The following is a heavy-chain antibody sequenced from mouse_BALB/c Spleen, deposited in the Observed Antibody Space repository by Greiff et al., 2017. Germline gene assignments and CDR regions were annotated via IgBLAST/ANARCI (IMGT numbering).Heavy chain of an antibody. J-gene: IGHJ2*01. D-gene: IGHD2-4*01. CDR1: GFTFSSYG. CDR2: INSNGGST. CDR3: AREYDYDDGGFDD. V-gene: IGHV5-6-3*01. Sequence: EVQRVESGGGLVQPGGSLKLSCAASGFTFSSYGMSWVRQTPDKRLELVATINSNGGSTYYPDSVKGRFTISRDNAKNTLYLQMSSLKSEDTAMYYCAREYDYDDGGFDDWGQGTTLTVSS.